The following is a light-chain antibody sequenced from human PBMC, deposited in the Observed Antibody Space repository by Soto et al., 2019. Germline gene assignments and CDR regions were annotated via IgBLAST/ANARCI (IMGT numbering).Light chain of an antibody. J-gene: IGKJ1*01. CDR2: KAS. CDR3: QQYNSYSPWA. CDR1: HTINTW. Sequence: DIQMTQSPSTLSASVGDRVTITCRASHTINTWLAWYQQKPGKAPKLLIYKASSLESGVPSRFSGSGSGTEFTLTISSLHPDDFATYYCQQYNSYSPWAFGQGTKVEVK. V-gene: IGKV1-5*03.